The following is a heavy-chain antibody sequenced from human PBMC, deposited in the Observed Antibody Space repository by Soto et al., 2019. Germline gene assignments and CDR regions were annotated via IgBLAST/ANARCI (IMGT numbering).Heavy chain of an antibody. CDR3: AKDAAAGTIYYYCYMDV. J-gene: IGHJ6*03. CDR1: GFTFDDYA. CDR2: ISWNSGSI. V-gene: IGHV3-9*01. D-gene: IGHD6-13*01. Sequence: EVQLVESGGGLVQPGRSLRLSCAASGFTFDDYAMHWVRQAPGKGLEWVSGISWNSGSIGYADSVKGRFTISRDNAKNSLYLQMNSLRAEDTALYYCAKDAAAGTIYYYCYMDVWGKGTTVTVSS.